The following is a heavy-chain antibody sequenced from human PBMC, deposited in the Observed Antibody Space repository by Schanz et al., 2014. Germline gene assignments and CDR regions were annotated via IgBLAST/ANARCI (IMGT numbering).Heavy chain of an antibody. Sequence: QVQLVESGGGLVKPGGSLRLSCAASGFTFSDYYINWIRQAPGKGLEWVAVIWYDGSNKYYADSVKGRFTISRVNSKNSLFLQMNSLRPVDTAVYYCARESSNDIVLVPGAVFDHWGQGILVTVSA. D-gene: IGHD2-2*01. CDR2: IWYDGSNK. CDR3: ARESSNDIVLVPGAVFDH. J-gene: IGHJ4*02. CDR1: GFTFSDYY. V-gene: IGHV3-33*08.